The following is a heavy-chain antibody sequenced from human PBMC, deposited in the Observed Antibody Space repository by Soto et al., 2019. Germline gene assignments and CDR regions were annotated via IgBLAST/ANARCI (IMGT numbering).Heavy chain of an antibody. CDR3: VRTSLVVAAATREDY. CDR2: ISDSGST. V-gene: IGHV3-23*01. J-gene: IGHJ4*02. D-gene: IGHD2-15*01. CDR1: GITFRSHA. Sequence: GGSLRLSCEASGITFRSHAMSWVRQAPGRGLEWVSTISDSGSTYYTDSVKGRFTISRDNAKNTLYLQMNSLRAEDTAVYYCVRTSLVVAAATREDYWGQGTLVTVSS.